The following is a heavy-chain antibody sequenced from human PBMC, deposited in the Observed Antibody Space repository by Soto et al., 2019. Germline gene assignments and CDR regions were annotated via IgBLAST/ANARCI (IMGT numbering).Heavy chain of an antibody. V-gene: IGHV3-30*18. J-gene: IGHJ2*01. CDR2: IAADGLAQ. CDR3: AKEFFSPQAYWFFDL. Sequence: QVQLVESGGGVVQPGRSLRLSCAASGFTYSTFGMPWVRQAPGKGLAWVAVIAADGLAQYYADSVKGRFTISRDNSENTLFLQMNNLGAEDTAVYYCAKEFFSPQAYWFFDLWGRGTLVTVSS. D-gene: IGHD3-3*01. CDR1: GFTYSTFG.